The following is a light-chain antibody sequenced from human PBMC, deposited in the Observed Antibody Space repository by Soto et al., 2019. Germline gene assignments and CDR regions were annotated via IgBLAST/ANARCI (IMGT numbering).Light chain of an antibody. Sequence: QSALTQPASVSGSPGQSITISCTGTSSDVGGYNHVSWYQHPPGRAPKLILFGVSDRPSGVSHRFSGSKSGNTASLTISGLQAEDEADYYCCSCTSLSSVVFGGGTKVTVL. J-gene: IGLJ2*01. CDR2: GVS. CDR3: CSCTSLSSVV. V-gene: IGLV2-14*01. CDR1: SSDVGGYNH.